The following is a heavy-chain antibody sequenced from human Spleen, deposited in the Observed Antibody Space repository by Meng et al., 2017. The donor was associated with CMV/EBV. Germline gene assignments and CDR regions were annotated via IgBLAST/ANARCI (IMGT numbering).Heavy chain of an antibody. CDR2: IYGGDSET. V-gene: IGHV5-51*01. J-gene: IGHJ4*02. CDR1: GYSFTNYW. CDR3: ARDGGGY. Sequence: SLAHSCKASGYSFTNYWVGWVRQKPGKGLEWIGLIYGGDSETRCSPPFQGQLTISADKSISTAYLQWNRLKASDTAMYYCARDGGGYWGQGTLVTVSS. D-gene: IGHD3-16*01.